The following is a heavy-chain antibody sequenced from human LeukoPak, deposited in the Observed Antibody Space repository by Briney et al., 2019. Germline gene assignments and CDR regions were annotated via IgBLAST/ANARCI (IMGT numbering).Heavy chain of an antibody. CDR3: ASLVGAATHFDY. CDR1: GYTFTGYY. J-gene: IGHJ4*02. Sequence: ASVKVSCKASGYTFTGYYMHWVRQAPGQGLEWMGWINPNRGGTNYAQKFQGRVTMTRDTSISTAYMELSRLRSDDTAVYYCASLVGAATHFDYWGQGTLVTVSS. V-gene: IGHV1-2*02. D-gene: IGHD1-26*01. CDR2: INPNRGGT.